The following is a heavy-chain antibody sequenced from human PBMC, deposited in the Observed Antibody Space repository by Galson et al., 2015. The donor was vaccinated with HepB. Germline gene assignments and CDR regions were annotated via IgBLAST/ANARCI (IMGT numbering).Heavy chain of an antibody. J-gene: IGHJ4*02. CDR3: AKNNGGYCSGGSCYSPALD. V-gene: IGHV3-30*18. CDR1: GFTSSSYG. D-gene: IGHD2-15*01. CDR2: ISYDGSNK. Sequence: SLRLSCAASGFTSSSYGMHWVRQAPGKGLEWVAVISYDGSNKYYADSVKGRFTISRDNSKNTLYLQMSSLSDEDTAVYYCAKNNGGYCSGGSCYSPALDWGQGTLVTVSS.